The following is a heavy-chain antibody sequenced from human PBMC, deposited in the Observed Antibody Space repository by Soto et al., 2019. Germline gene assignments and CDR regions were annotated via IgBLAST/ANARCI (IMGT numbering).Heavy chain of an antibody. V-gene: IGHV4-59*01. CDR3: ARAHLVYFSGGSCYSGLDYYYYYMDV. J-gene: IGHJ6*03. CDR1: GGSISSYY. Sequence: SETLSLTCTVSGGSISSYYWSWIRQPPGKGLEWIGYIYYSGSTNYNPSLKSRVTISVDTSKNQFSLKLSSVTAADTAVYYCARAHLVYFSGGSCYSGLDYYYYYMDVWGKGTTVTVSS. D-gene: IGHD2-15*01. CDR2: IYYSGST.